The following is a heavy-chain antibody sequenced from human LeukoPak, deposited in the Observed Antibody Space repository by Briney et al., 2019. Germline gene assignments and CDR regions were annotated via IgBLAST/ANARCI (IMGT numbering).Heavy chain of an antibody. D-gene: IGHD4-17*01. Sequence: GASVNVSCKSSGYTFTGYYMHWVRQAPGQGLEWMGWINPNSGGTNYAQKFKGRVTMTRDTSISTAYMELSRLRSDDTAVYYCARDWTTVTDYWGQGTLVTVSS. CDR1: GYTFTGYY. CDR2: INPNSGGT. V-gene: IGHV1-2*02. CDR3: ARDWTTVTDY. J-gene: IGHJ4*02.